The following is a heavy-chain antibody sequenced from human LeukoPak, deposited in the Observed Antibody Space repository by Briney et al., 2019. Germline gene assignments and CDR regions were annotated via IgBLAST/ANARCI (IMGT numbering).Heavy chain of an antibody. CDR1: GFTFSSYG. CDR3: ARHGDIDY. D-gene: IGHD5-24*01. Sequence: GGSLRLSCAASGFTFSSYGMPWVRQAPGKGLEWVANIKQDGSEKYYVDSVKGRFTISRDNAKNSLYLQMNSLRAEDTAVYYCARHGDIDYWGQGTLVTVSS. CDR2: IKQDGSEK. J-gene: IGHJ4*02. V-gene: IGHV3-7*01.